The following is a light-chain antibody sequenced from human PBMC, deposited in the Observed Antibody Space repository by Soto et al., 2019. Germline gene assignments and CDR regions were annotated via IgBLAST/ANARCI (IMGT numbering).Light chain of an antibody. CDR2: GAS. CDR1: QGLRGSY. J-gene: IGKJ5*01. Sequence: EIVLTQSPGTLSLSPGERATLSCRASQGLRGSYLAWYQQKPGQAPRLLIYGASSRATGIPDRFSGSGSGTDFTLNISRLEPEDFAVYYCQQYGSSPITFGQGTRLEIK. V-gene: IGKV3-20*01. CDR3: QQYGSSPIT.